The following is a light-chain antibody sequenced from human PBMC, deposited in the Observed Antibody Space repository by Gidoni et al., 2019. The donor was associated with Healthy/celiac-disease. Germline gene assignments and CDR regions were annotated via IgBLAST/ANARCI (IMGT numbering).Light chain of an antibody. V-gene: IGKV1-39*01. Sequence: IQMTQSPSSLSASVGDRVTITCRASQSISSYLNWYQQKPGKAPKLLIYAASSLQSGVPSRFSGSGSGTDFTRTISSLQPEDFATYYCQQSYSTLLLTFGGXTKVEIK. J-gene: IGKJ4*01. CDR1: QSISSY. CDR2: AAS. CDR3: QQSYSTLLLT.